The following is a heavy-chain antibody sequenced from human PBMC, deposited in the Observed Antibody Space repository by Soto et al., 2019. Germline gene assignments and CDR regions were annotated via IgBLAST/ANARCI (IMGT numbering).Heavy chain of an antibody. D-gene: IGHD3-3*01. CDR2: IIPTFGTA. CDR1: GVTFSNSV. CDR3: ARAPISAGVNIYEHYFDF. V-gene: IGHV1-69*13. J-gene: IGHJ4*02. Sequence: SVKVSCKASGVTFSNSVFSWVRQAPGQGLEWMGGIIPTFGTANYAQNFQGRVTISADESTSTAYMELSSLRSEDTAVYYCARAPISAGVNIYEHYFDFWGQGTLVTVSS.